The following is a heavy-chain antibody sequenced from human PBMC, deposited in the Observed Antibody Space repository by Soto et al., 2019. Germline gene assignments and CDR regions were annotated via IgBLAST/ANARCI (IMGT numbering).Heavy chain of an antibody. CDR1: WASFSSNIAA. J-gene: IGHJ5*02. V-gene: IGHV6-1*01. CDR2: TYYRSKWYN. Sequence: SQALSLTCAISWASFSSNIAACNCIRQSPSRGLEWLGRTYYRSKWYNDYAVSVKSRITINPDTSKNQFSLQLNSVTPEDTAVYYCVGTPASGTLDPWGQGTLVTVSS. CDR3: VGTPASGTLDP. D-gene: IGHD6-13*01.